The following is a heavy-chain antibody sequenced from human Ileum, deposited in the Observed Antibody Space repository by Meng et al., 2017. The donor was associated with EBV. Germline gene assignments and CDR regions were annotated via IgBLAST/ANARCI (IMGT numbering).Heavy chain of an antibody. Sequence: EQGPMLGRPSGALASTFTFSVDSFSGSYWWSWVRQSPEKGLEWIGEAYPSGTPYYNPSLKSRVTISLDKSRNQFSLNLIHVTAADAAVYYCARDAFQYASGIPAHWGQGTLVTVSS. J-gene: IGHJ4*02. CDR2: AYPSGTP. D-gene: IGHD3-16*01. CDR1: VDSFSGSYW. V-gene: IGHV4-4*02. CDR3: ARDAFQYASGIPAH.